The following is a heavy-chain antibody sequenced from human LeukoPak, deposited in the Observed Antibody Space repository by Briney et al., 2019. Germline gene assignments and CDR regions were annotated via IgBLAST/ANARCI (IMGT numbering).Heavy chain of an antibody. D-gene: IGHD2-2*01. CDR1: GFVFSNYG. Sequence: GRSLRLSCAASGFVFSNYGMFWVRQAPGKGLEWVAVIWYDGSKKYYVDSVKGRFTISREDSENTLYLQMNSLRADDTAVYYCARDLCSTTSCLDYWGQGTLVTVSS. CDR2: IWYDGSKK. J-gene: IGHJ4*02. V-gene: IGHV3-33*01. CDR3: ARDLCSTTSCLDY.